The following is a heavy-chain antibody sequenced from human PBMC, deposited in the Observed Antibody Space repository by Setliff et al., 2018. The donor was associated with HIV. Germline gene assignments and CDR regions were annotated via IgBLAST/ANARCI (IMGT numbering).Heavy chain of an antibody. CDR1: GDSIARSDYY. V-gene: IGHV4-39*01. J-gene: IGHJ6*03. CDR2: IYYSGST. CDR3: ARTKDCSSTSCPWTHYYYYMDV. D-gene: IGHD2-2*01. Sequence: PSETLSLTCTVSGDSIARSDYYWGWIRQPPGKGLEWIGTIYYSGSTYYNPSLKSRVTISVDTSKNQFSLKLSSVTAADTAVYYCARTKDCSSTSCPWTHYYYYMDVWGKGTTVTVSS.